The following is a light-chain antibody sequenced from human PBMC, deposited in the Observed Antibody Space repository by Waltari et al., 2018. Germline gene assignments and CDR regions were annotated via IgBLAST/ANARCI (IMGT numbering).Light chain of an antibody. CDR3: CSYAGSSTLNWV. CDR1: SSDVGSYNF. J-gene: IGLJ3*02. CDR2: AGS. V-gene: IGLV2-23*03. Sequence: QSALTQPASVSGSPGQSNTISCTGTSSDVGSYNFVPWYQQHPGKAPKLMIYAGSKRPSGVSNRFSGSNAGNTASLTISGLQAEDEADYYCCSYAGSSTLNWVFGGGTKLTVL.